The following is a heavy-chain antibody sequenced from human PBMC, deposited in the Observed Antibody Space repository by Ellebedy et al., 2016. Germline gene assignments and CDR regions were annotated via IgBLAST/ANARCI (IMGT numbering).Heavy chain of an antibody. CDR2: INSDGTTI. CDR1: GFPFSTYW. D-gene: IGHD6-13*01. Sequence: HTGGSLRLSCAASGFPFSTYWMHWVRQVPGEGLVWVSRINSDGTTITYADSVKGRFTISRDNAKSTLYLQMNSLRAEDTAIYYCAGGPQAPFMSSSWYGWFDPWGQGTLVTVSS. J-gene: IGHJ5*02. CDR3: AGGPQAPFMSSSWYGWFDP. V-gene: IGHV3-74*03.